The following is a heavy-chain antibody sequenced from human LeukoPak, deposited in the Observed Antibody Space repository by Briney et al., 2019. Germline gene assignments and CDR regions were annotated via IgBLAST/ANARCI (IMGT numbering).Heavy chain of an antibody. J-gene: IGHJ6*03. V-gene: IGHV1-69*05. CDR3: ARDLVVPAAIQSSDYYYYMDV. Sequence: SVKVSCKASGGTFSSYAISWVRQAPGQGLEWMGGIIPIFGTANYAQKFQGRVTITTDESTSTAYMELSSLRSEDTAVYYCARDLVVPAAIQSSDYYYYMDVWGKGTTVTVSS. CDR2: IIPIFGTA. D-gene: IGHD2-2*02. CDR1: GGTFSSYA.